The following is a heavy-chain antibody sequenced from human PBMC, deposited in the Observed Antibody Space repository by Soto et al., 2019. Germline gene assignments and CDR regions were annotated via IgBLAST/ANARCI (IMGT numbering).Heavy chain of an antibody. J-gene: IGHJ4*02. CDR2: IYHSGST. CDR3: TRGGVSTVTSLDY. D-gene: IGHD4-17*01. V-gene: IGHV4-4*02. CDR1: GGSISSSNW. Sequence: SETLSLTCAVSGGSISSSNWWSWVRQPPGKGLEWIGEIYHSGSTNYNPSLKSRVTISVDKSKNQFSLKLSSVTAADTAVYYCTRGGVSTVTSLDYWGQGTLVTVSS.